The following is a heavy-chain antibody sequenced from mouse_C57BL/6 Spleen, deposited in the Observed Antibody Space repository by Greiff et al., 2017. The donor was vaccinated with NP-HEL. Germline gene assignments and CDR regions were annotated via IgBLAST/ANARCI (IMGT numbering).Heavy chain of an antibody. CDR1: GYTFTSYW. J-gene: IGHJ4*01. V-gene: IGHV1-5*01. CDR2: FYPGNSDT. D-gene: IGHD2-4*01. Sequence: EVQLQQSGTVLARPGASVKMSCKTSGYTFTSYWMHWVKQRPGQGLEWIGAFYPGNSDTSYNQKFKGKAKLTAVTSASTAYMELSSLTNEDSAVYYCTRRVYYDYDYYAMDYWGQGTSVTVSS. CDR3: TRRVYYDYDYYAMDY.